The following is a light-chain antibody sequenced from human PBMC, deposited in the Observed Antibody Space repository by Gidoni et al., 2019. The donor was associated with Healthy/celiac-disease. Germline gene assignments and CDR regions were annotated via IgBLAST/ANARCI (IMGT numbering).Light chain of an antibody. J-gene: IGKJ1*01. V-gene: IGKV4-1*01. CDR1: QSVLYSSNNKNY. Sequence: DIVMTQSPDYLDVSLGERATINCKSSQSVLYSSNNKNYLAWYQPKPGQPPKLLIYWASTRESGVPDRFSGSGSGTDFTLTISSLQAGDVAVYYCQQYYSTPRTFGQGTKVEIK. CDR3: QQYYSTPRT. CDR2: WAS.